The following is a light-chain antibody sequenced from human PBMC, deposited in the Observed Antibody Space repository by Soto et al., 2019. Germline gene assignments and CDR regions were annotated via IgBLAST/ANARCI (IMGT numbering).Light chain of an antibody. CDR3: CSYAGNRNLYWV. Sequence: QSALTQPASVSGSPGQSITISCTGTSGDVGSYNLVSWYQQYPGKAPKLMIYEVTKRPSGVSDRLSGSKSVNTASLTISGLQAEDEADYYCCSYAGNRNLYWVFGGGTKLTVL. J-gene: IGLJ3*02. CDR1: SGDVGSYNL. CDR2: EVT. V-gene: IGLV2-23*02.